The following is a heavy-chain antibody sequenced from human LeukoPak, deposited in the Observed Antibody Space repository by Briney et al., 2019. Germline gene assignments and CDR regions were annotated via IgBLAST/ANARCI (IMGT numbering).Heavy chain of an antibody. CDR1: GGSFSGYY. CDR2: IIHRGST. J-gene: IGHJ5*02. D-gene: IGHD5-18*01. Sequence: SETLSLTCAVYGGSFSGYYWSWIRQPPGKGLEWIGEIIHRGSTNYNPSLKSRLTISVDTSKNQFSLKLSSVTAADTAVYYCARDGYSYGPGWFDPWGQGTLVTVSS. CDR3: ARDGYSYGPGWFDP. V-gene: IGHV4-34*12.